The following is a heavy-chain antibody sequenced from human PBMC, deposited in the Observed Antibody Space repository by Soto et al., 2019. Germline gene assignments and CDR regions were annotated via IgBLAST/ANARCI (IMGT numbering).Heavy chain of an antibody. CDR2: INHSGST. CDR3: ARGTRGYCSGGSCYWVY. Sequence: SETLSLTCAVYGGSFSGYYWSWIRQPPGKGLEWIGEINHSGSTNHNPSLKSRVTISVDTSKNQFSLKLSSVTAADTAVYYCARGTRGYCSGGSCYWVYWGQGTLVTVSS. J-gene: IGHJ4*02. CDR1: GGSFSGYY. V-gene: IGHV4-34*01. D-gene: IGHD2-15*01.